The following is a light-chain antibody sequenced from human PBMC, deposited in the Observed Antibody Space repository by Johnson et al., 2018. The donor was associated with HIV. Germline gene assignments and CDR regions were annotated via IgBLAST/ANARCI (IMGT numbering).Light chain of an antibody. CDR3: GTWDDSRSALYV. J-gene: IGLJ1*01. CDR2: ESN. Sequence: QSVLTQSPSVSAAPGKKVTISCSGSSSNIGNNYVSWYQQLPGTAPKLLIYESNKRPSGIPDRFSGSKSGTSATLGSTGLQTGDEADYYCGTWDDSRSALYVFGTWTKVTVL. CDR1: SSNIGNNY. V-gene: IGLV1-51*02.